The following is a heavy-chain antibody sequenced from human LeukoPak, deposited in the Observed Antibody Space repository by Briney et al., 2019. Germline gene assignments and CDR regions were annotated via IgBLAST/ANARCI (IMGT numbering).Heavy chain of an antibody. V-gene: IGHV4-38-2*02. CDR2: VYHTGRT. CDR1: SYSISSGFY. D-gene: IGHD6-13*01. CDR3: ASSSWALDY. Sequence: PSETLSLTCIVSSYSISSGFYWGWIRLPPGKGLEWIGSVYHTGRTYYNPSLKSRVTISVDTSKNQFSLKLSSVTAADTAVYYCASSSWALDYWGQGALVTVSS. J-gene: IGHJ4*02.